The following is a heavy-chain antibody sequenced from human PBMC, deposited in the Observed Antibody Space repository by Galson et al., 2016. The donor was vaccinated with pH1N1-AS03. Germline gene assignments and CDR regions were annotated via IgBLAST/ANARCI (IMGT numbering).Heavy chain of an antibody. Sequence: PALVKPTQTLTLTCTFSGFSLSTSGVAVGWIRQPPGKALECLALIRWDDDKHYSPSLKSRLTNTKDTSKNQVVLTMTNMDPVDTATYYCAHRPSSWPYWYFDLWGRGTLVTVSS. V-gene: IGHV2-5*02. J-gene: IGHJ2*01. D-gene: IGHD6-13*01. CDR1: GFSLSTSGVA. CDR3: AHRPSSWPYWYFDL. CDR2: IRWDDDK.